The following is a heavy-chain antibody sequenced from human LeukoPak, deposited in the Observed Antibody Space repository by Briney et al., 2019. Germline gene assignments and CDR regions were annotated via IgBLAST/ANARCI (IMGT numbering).Heavy chain of an antibody. CDR1: GFTFSSYG. CDR3: AKCGYSGCHLIDY. V-gene: IGHV3-30*18. CDR2: ISYDGSNK. D-gene: IGHD5-12*01. J-gene: IGHJ4*02. Sequence: GGSLILSCAASGFTFSSYGMHWVRQAPGKGLEWVAVISYDGSNKYYADSVKGRFTISRDNSKNTLYLQMDSLRAEDTAVYYCAKCGYSGCHLIDYWGQGTLVTVSS.